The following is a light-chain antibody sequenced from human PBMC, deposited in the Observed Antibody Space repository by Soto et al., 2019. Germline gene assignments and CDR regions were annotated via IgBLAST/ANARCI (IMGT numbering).Light chain of an antibody. CDR2: GAS. J-gene: IGKJ3*01. Sequence: EIVMTQSPATLSVSPGERATLSCRASQSVKSSLAWYQHKPGQLPRILIYGASTRATGVPLRFSGSGSGTAFHLTISSLQAEDVAVYYCRQYNQWAPFTFGPGTKVDIK. V-gene: IGKV3-15*01. CDR1: QSVKSS. CDR3: RQYNQWAPFT.